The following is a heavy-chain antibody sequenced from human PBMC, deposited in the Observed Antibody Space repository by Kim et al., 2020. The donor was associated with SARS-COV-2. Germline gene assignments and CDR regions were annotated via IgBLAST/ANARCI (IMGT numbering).Heavy chain of an antibody. CDR2: IYYSGST. V-gene: IGHV4-61*01. CDR3: SRVTTGSYDAFDI. D-gene: IGHD1-26*01. CDR1: GGPFSSGSHY. J-gene: IGHJ3*02. Sequence: SETLSLTCTVSGGPFSSGSHYWSWIRQPPGKGLEWIGYIYYSGSTNYNPSLKSRVTISVDTPKNQFSLKLSSLTAADTALYYCSRVTTGSYDAFDIWGQG.